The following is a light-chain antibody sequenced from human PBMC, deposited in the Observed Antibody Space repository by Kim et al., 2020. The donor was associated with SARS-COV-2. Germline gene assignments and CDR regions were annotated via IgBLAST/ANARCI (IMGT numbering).Light chain of an antibody. J-gene: IGLJ3*02. V-gene: IGLV7-43*01. CDR2: DTN. CDR3: LLFYRGTWV. CDR1: TGAVTNAYW. Sequence: QAVVTQEPSLTVSPGGTVTLTCASSTGAVTNAYWPNWFQQKPGQPPRALIYDTNLRHSWAPARFSGSLLGGQAALTLSGVQPEDEAEYYCLLFYRGTWVFGGGTKLTVL.